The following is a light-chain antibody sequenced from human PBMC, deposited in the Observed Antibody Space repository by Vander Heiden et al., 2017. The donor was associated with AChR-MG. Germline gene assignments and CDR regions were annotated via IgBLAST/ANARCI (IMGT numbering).Light chain of an antibody. Sequence: DIQMTQSPSTLSASVGDRVTITCRASQSISSWLAWYQQKPGQAPKLLIYDASSWESGVPSRFSGSGSGTDFTLTISSLQPDDFATYYCQQYNSYSPWTFGQGTKVEIK. CDR2: DAS. CDR1: QSISSW. V-gene: IGKV1-5*01. CDR3: QQYNSYSPWT. J-gene: IGKJ1*01.